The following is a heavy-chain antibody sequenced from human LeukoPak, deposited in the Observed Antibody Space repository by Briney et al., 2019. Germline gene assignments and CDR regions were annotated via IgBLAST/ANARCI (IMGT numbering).Heavy chain of an antibody. CDR2: IHYSGSS. CDR3: ARGRRTAVVTDFDY. V-gene: IGHV4-59*01. CDR1: GGSISSYY. J-gene: IGHJ4*02. D-gene: IGHD2-21*02. Sequence: SETLSLTCTVSGGSISSYYWTWIRQPPGKGLEWIGYIHYSGSSRSHPPLNSRVTMSVDTSKSQFFLKLTSVTAADTAVYYCARGRRTAVVTDFDYWGQGNLVTVSS.